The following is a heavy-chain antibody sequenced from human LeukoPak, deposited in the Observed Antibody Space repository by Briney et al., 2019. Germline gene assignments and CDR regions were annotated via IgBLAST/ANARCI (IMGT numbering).Heavy chain of an antibody. V-gene: IGHV3-33*01. CDR3: ARSWGSAVTFSWFDP. J-gene: IGHJ5*02. D-gene: IGHD7-27*01. CDR1: GFSFSSYG. Sequence: GRSLRLSCAASGFSFSSYGMYWVRQAPGKGLEGVAVIWHDGNNKYYADSVKGRFTISRDNSRNTVYLQMDSLRAEDTAVYYCARSWGSAVTFSWFDPWGQGTLVTVSS. CDR2: IWHDGNNK.